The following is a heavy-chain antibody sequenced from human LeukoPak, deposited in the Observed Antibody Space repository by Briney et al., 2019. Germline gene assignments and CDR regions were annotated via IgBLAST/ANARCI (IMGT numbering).Heavy chain of an antibody. J-gene: IGHJ4*02. CDR3: ARKSIEVAGRQPYDY. CDR2: IKHSGVT. Sequence: PSETLSPTCAVYGGSFSGYYWSWIRQSPEKGLEWIGEIKHSGVTNYNPSLKSRLTMSVDTSKTQFSLRLTSVTAADTAVYYCARKSIEVAGRQPYDYWGQGTLVTVSS. D-gene: IGHD6-19*01. V-gene: IGHV4-34*01. CDR1: GGSFSGYY.